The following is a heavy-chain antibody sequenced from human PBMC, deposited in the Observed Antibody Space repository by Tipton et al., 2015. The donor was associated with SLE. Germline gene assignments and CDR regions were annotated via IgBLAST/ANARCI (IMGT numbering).Heavy chain of an antibody. Sequence: SLRLSCTASGFTFSSHWMSWVRQAPGKGLEWVANINKDGSDKNFLDSVRGRFTISRDNSKNSLDLQMNSLRAEDTAVYYCARHITISGVVFMGAFDNWGQATMVTVSS. CDR1: GFTFSSHW. CDR3: ARHITISGVVFMGAFDN. J-gene: IGHJ3*02. D-gene: IGHD3-3*01. CDR2: INKDGSDK. V-gene: IGHV3-7*01.